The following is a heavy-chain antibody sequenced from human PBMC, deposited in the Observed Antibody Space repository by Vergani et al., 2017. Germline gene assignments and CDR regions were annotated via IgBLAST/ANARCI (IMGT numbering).Heavy chain of an antibody. J-gene: IGHJ5*02. Sequence: QEQLVQSGAEVKKPGASVKVSCKASGYTFTGYYMHWVRQAPGQGLEWMGWINPNSGGTNYAQKFQGRVTMTRDTSISTAYMELSRLRSDDTAVYSCARDRAYYDILTGYYTDNWFDPWGQGTLVTVSS. CDR2: INPNSGGT. CDR1: GYTFTGYY. D-gene: IGHD3-9*01. V-gene: IGHV1-2*02. CDR3: ARDRAYYDILTGYYTDNWFDP.